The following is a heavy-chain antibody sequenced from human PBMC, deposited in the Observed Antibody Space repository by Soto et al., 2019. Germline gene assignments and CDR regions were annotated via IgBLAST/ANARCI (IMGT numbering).Heavy chain of an antibody. CDR1: GFTFASCG. J-gene: IGHJ4*02. CDR2: ISQTGANT. V-gene: IGHV3-23*01. D-gene: IGHD1-26*01. CDR3: AKEGAKTTWNFDF. Sequence: GGSLSLSCLASGFTFASCGMNWFRQAPGTGLEWVAGISQTGANTYYADSVRGRFVISRDNSRNTVSLEMNSLRGEDSALYDCAKEGAKTTWNFDFWGQGTKVTVAS.